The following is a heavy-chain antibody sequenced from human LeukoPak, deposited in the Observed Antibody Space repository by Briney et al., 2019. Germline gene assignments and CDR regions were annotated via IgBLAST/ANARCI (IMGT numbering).Heavy chain of an antibody. CDR2: ISSSSSTI. CDR3: ARGGMETTVTTGWFDP. D-gene: IGHD4-17*01. CDR1: GFTFSSYS. J-gene: IGHJ5*02. Sequence: PGGSLRLSCAASGFTFSSYSMNWVRQAPGKGLEWVSYISSSSSTIYYADSVKGRFTISRDNAKNSLHLQMNSLRAEDTAVYYCARGGMETTVTTGWFDPWGQGTLVTVSS. V-gene: IGHV3-48*01.